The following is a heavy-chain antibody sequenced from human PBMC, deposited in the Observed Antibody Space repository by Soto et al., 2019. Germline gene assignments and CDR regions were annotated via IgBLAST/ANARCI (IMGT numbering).Heavy chain of an antibody. CDR2: ISAYNGNT. CDR3: ARAPRKGPGFAYESSGKGATWFDP. Sequence: ASVKVSCKASGYTFTSYGISWVRQAPGQGLEWMGWISAYNGNTNYAQKLQGRVTMTTDTSTSTAYMELRRLRSDDTAVYYCARAPRKGPGFAYESSGKGATWFDPWGQGTLVTVSS. V-gene: IGHV1-18*04. CDR1: GYTFTSYG. J-gene: IGHJ5*02. D-gene: IGHD3-22*01.